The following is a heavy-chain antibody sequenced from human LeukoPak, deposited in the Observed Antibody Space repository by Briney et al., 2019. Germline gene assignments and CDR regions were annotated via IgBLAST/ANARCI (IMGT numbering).Heavy chain of an antibody. V-gene: IGHV3-21*01. CDR1: GFTFSSYS. CDR2: ISSSNSYL. J-gene: IGHJ4*02. Sequence: GGSLRLSCAASGFTFSSYSMNWVRPAPGKGLEWVSSISSSNSYLYYADSVKGRFTLSRDNAKNSLYLQMNSLRAEDTAVYYCARAVDYYDSSGYYRPYFDYWGQGTLVTVSS. D-gene: IGHD3-22*01. CDR3: ARAVDYYDSSGYYRPYFDY.